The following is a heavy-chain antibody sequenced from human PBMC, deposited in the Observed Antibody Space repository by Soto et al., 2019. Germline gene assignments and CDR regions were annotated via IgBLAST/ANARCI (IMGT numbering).Heavy chain of an antibody. CDR3: AKSISFGGVIAYTLDY. V-gene: IGHV3-23*01. CDR1: GFTFSSYA. CDR2: ISGPGGTT. D-gene: IGHD3-16*01. Sequence: EVQLLESGGGLVQPGGSLRLSCAASGFTFSSYAMTWVRQAPGKGLQWVSGISGPGGTTYYADSEKGRSTISRDNSKSTLYLQVHNLRAEDTAIYYCAKSISFGGVIAYTLDYWGQGALVTVSS. J-gene: IGHJ4*02.